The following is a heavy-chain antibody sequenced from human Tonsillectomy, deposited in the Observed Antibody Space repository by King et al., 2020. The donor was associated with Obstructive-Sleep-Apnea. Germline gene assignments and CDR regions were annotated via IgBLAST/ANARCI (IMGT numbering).Heavy chain of an antibody. CDR1: GFTFSSNV. V-gene: IGHV3-23*04. D-gene: IGHD6-19*01. J-gene: IGHJ4*02. Sequence: VQLVESGGGLIQPGGSLSLSCAASGFTFSSNVMAWVRQAPGKGLEWVSGISDIGGDTFYTESVKGRFTISRDNSLDTLYLQMDNMRAEDTALYYCVKYMGLWLGENWGPGTLVTVSS. CDR2: ISDIGGDT. CDR3: VKYMGLWLGEN.